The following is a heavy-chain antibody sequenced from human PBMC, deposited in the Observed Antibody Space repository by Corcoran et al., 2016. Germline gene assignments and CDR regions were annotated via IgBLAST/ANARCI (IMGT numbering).Heavy chain of an antibody. D-gene: IGHD2-21*01. CDR3: ARVGPVIVVVAYFDY. Sequence: QVQLQESGPGLVKPSETLSLTCTVSGYSISSGYYWGWIRQPPGKGLEWIGSIYHSGSTYYNPSLKSRVTISVDTSKNQFSLKLSSVTAADTAVYYCARVGPVIVVVAYFDYWGQGTLVTVSS. J-gene: IGHJ4*02. CDR2: IYHSGST. V-gene: IGHV4-38-2*02. CDR1: GYSISSGYY.